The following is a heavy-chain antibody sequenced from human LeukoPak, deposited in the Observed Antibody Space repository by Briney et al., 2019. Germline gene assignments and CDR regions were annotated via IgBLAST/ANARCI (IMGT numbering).Heavy chain of an antibody. J-gene: IGHJ3*02. CDR1: GFTFSSYW. V-gene: IGHV3-7*01. CDR2: IKQDGSEK. CDR3: ARAVLLWFGEPQGAFDI. Sequence: GGSLRLSCAASGFTFSSYWMSWVRQAPGKGLEWVANIKQDGSEKYYVDSVKGRFTISRDNAKNSLYLQMNSLRAEDTAVYYCARAVLLWFGEPQGAFDIWGQGTMVTVSS. D-gene: IGHD3-10*01.